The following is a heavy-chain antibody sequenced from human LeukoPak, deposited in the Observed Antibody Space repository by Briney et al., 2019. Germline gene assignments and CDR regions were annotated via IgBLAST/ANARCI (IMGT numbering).Heavy chain of an antibody. CDR2: IYYSGST. Sequence: SETLSLTCTVSGGSISSYYWSWIRQPPGKGLEWIGYIYYSGSTNYNPSLKSRVTISVDTSKNRFSLKLSSVTAADTAVYYCARCRDSNWFDPWGQGTLVTVSS. V-gene: IGHV4-59*08. CDR3: ARCRDSNWFDP. D-gene: IGHD3/OR15-3a*01. CDR1: GGSISSYY. J-gene: IGHJ5*02.